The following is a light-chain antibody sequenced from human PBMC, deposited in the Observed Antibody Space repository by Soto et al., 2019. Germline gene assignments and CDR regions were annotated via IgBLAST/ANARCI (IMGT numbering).Light chain of an antibody. J-gene: IGKJ2*01. CDR3: QEYNNWPPVYT. CDR2: GAS. V-gene: IGKV3-15*01. CDR1: QSVSSN. Sequence: EIVMTQSPATLSVSPGERATLSCRASQSVSSNLAWYQQKPGQAPRLLIYGASTRATGIPARSSGSGSGTEFTLTISSLQSEDFAVYYCQEYNNWPPVYTFGQGTKLEIK.